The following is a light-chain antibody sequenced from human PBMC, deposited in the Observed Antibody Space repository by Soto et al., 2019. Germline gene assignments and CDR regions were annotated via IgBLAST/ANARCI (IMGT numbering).Light chain of an antibody. CDR3: QQSFSSPWT. CDR1: QSISIY. J-gene: IGKJ1*01. Sequence: DIQMTQSPSSLSASVGDRVTITCRASQSISIYLNWYQQKPGQAPKLLIYGASSLQSGVPSRFTGSGSGTDFTLTISSLQPEDFATYHCQQSFSSPWTFGQGTKVDIK. V-gene: IGKV1-39*01. CDR2: GAS.